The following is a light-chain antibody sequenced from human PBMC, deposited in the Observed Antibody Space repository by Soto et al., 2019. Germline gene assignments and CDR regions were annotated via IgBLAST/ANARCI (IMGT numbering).Light chain of an antibody. J-gene: IGKJ1*01. CDR3: QQYGRPPRS. CDR1: QSVSSTY. Sequence: EIVLTQSPGTLSLSPGERATLSCRASQSVSSTYLAWYQQKPGQAPRLLIYGASSRATGIPDRFSGSGSGTYFGGGGAGAYFPLIISRQAAEFFALYYCQQYGRPPRSFGQGTKVEIK. V-gene: IGKV3-20*01. CDR2: GAS.